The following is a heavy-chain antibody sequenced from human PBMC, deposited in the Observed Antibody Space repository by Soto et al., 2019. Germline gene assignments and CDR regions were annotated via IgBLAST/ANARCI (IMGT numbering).Heavy chain of an antibody. D-gene: IGHD2-15*01. CDR2: ISSTDDSGRT. Sequence: EVQLLESGGGLVQPGGSLRLSCAASGFTFSTYGMNWVRQAPGKGLEWVSTISSTDDSGRTYYADSVQGRFTISRDNSXXXXXXXXXXXXXXXXXXYXCAKANRHCSGNNCYYFDYWGQGTLVTVSS. J-gene: IGHJ4*02. V-gene: IGHV3-23*01. CDR1: GFTFSTYG. CDR3: AKANRHCSGNNCYYFDY.